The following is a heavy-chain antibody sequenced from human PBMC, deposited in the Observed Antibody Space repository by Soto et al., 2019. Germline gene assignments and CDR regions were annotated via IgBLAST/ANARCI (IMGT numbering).Heavy chain of an antibody. Sequence: GASVKVSCKASGGTFNDYAISWVRQAPGQGLEWMGGIIPIFGTANYAQRFQGRVAITADESTSTAYMELRSLRSEDTAVYYCARGVHYDTSGYYYFYWGPGTLVTVSS. D-gene: IGHD3-22*01. CDR3: ARGVHYDTSGYYYFY. J-gene: IGHJ4*02. CDR2: IIPIFGTA. V-gene: IGHV1-69*13. CDR1: GGTFNDYA.